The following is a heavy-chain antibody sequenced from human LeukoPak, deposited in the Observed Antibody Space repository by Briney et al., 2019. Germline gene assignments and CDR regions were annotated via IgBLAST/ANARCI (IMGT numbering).Heavy chain of an antibody. Sequence: GGSLRLSCAASGFTFSGSAMHWVRQASGKGLEWVGRIRSKANSYATAYAASVKGRFTISRDDSKNTAYLQMNSLKTEDTAVYYCARGFRGASFDYWGQGTLVTVSS. CDR2: IRSKANSYAT. J-gene: IGHJ4*02. D-gene: IGHD1-26*01. V-gene: IGHV3-73*01. CDR1: GFTFSGSA. CDR3: ARGFRGASFDY.